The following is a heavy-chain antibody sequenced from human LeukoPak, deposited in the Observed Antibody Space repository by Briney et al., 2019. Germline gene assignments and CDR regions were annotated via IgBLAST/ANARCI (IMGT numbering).Heavy chain of an antibody. Sequence: GGSLRLSCAASGFTFSSYWMSWVRQAPGKGLEWVANIKQDGSEKYYVDSVKGRFTISRDNSKNTLYLQMNSLRAEDTAVYYCAKDLHYYDSSGYYPTEYFQHWGQGTLVTVSS. CDR3: AKDLHYYDSSGYYPTEYFQH. CDR2: IKQDGSEK. V-gene: IGHV3-7*03. D-gene: IGHD3-22*01. CDR1: GFTFSSYW. J-gene: IGHJ1*01.